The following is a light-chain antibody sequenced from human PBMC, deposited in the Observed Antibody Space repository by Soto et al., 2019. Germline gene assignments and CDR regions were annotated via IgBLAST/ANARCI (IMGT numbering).Light chain of an antibody. CDR1: SSDVGGYHY. Sequence: QSVLTQPASVSGSPGQSITISCTGTSSDVGGYHYVSWYQQHPGKAPKLMIYEVNNRPSGVSNRFSGSKSGNTASLTISGLQPEDEADYYCSSYTSSASGVFGGGTKLTVL. V-gene: IGLV2-14*01. CDR2: EVN. CDR3: SSYTSSASGV. J-gene: IGLJ2*01.